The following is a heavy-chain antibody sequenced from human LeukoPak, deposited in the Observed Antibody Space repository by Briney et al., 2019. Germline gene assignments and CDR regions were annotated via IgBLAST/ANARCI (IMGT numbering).Heavy chain of an antibody. D-gene: IGHD5-12*01. CDR3: ATVGLRGNWFDP. CDR1: GYTFTSYG. CDR2: ISAYNGNT. V-gene: IGHV1-18*01. J-gene: IGHJ5*02. Sequence: AAVKVSCKASGYTFTSYGISWVRQAPGQGLEWMGWISAYNGNTNYAQKLQGRVTMTTDTSTSTAYMELGSLRFDDTAVYYCATVGLRGNWFDPWGQGTLVTVSS.